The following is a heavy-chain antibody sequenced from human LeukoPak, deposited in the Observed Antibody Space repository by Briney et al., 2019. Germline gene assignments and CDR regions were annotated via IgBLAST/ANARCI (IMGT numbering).Heavy chain of an antibody. CDR2: IIPIFGTA. Sequence: ASVKVSCKASGGTFSSYAISWVRQAPGQGLEWMGGIIPIFGTANYAQKFQGRVTITADEPTSTAYMELSSLGSEDTAVYYCARGPVLRYNWFDPWGQGTLVTVSS. V-gene: IGHV1-69*13. J-gene: IGHJ5*02. CDR3: ARGPVLRYNWFDP. D-gene: IGHD3-3*01. CDR1: GGTFSSYA.